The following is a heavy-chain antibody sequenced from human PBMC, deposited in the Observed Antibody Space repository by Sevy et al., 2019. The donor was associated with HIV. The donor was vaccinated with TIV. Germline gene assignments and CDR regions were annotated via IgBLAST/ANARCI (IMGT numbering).Heavy chain of an antibody. V-gene: IGHV1-24*01. CDR3: ASAREYYEDSSGYLDY. CDR1: GYTLTKLS. Sequence: ASVKVSCKVSGYTLTKLSMHWVRQAPGKGLEWIGRFDPEDGETIYAQKFQGRVTMTEDTSTDTAYMELSSLRYEDTAVYYCASAREYYEDSSGYLDYWGQGTLVTVSS. CDR2: FDPEDGET. J-gene: IGHJ4*02. D-gene: IGHD3-22*01.